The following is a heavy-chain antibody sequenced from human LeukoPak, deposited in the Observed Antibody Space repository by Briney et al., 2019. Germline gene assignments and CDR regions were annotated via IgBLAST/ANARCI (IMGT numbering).Heavy chain of an antibody. V-gene: IGHV4-30-4*08. CDR1: GGSISSGDYY. D-gene: IGHD2-15*01. Sequence: PSETLSLTCTVSGGSISSGDYYWSWIRQPPGKGLEWLGYIYYSGRPYYNPSLKSRVTIPVDTFKNQFSLKLSSVTAADTAVYYCAVNHYCSGGSCSPYYFDYWGQGTLVTVSS. CDR2: IYYSGRP. J-gene: IGHJ4*02. CDR3: AVNHYCSGGSCSPYYFDY.